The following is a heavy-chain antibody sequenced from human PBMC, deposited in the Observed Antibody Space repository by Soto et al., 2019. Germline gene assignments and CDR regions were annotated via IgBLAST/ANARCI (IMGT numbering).Heavy chain of an antibody. CDR3: ARGGRAARNYYSFYGMDV. Sequence: QVQLQQWGAGLLKPSETLSLTCTVSGGSFSGYHWSWIRQPPGKGLEWIGEINDGGITKYNPSLSSRITISGDTSKNPFSLSLRSLTAADTGVYYCARGGRAARNYYSFYGMDVWGQGTTVTVS. V-gene: IGHV4-34*01. CDR1: GGSFSGYH. D-gene: IGHD6-6*01. CDR2: INDGGIT. J-gene: IGHJ6*02.